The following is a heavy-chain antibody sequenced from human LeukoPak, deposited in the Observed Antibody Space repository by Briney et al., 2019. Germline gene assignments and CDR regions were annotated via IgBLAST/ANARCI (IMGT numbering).Heavy chain of an antibody. D-gene: IGHD3-22*01. CDR2: ISRSSSTI. CDR3: ARDKYPDSSGYCPLDY. Sequence: PGGSLRLSCAASGLIFSSYSMNWVRQAPGKGLGWVSCISRSSSTIYYAHSVKGRFSISRDNVENSLYLQMNSLRDEDTAVYYCARDKYPDSSGYCPLDYWGQGTLVTVSS. CDR1: GLIFSSYS. J-gene: IGHJ4*02. V-gene: IGHV3-48*02.